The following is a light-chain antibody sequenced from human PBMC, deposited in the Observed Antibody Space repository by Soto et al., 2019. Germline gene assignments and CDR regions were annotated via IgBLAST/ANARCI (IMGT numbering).Light chain of an antibody. CDR1: QSVAKN. Sequence: EIVMTQSPAILSVSPGERATRSCRASQSVAKNLAWYQQKPGQPPRLLIYGASTRSTGVPARFSGSGSWTEFTLTISSLQAEEFAIYYCQQYNTWPHPSESVGTGTKVDIK. CDR3: QQYNTWPHPSES. V-gene: IGKV3D-15*01. CDR2: GAS. J-gene: IGKJ3*01.